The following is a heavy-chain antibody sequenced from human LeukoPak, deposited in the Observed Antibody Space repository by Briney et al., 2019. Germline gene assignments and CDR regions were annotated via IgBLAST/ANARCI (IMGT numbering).Heavy chain of an antibody. CDR1: GFTFDDYA. Sequence: GGSLRLSCAASGFTFDDYAMHWVRQAPGKGLEWVSGISWNSGSMGYADSVKGRFTISRDNAKNSLYLQMNSLRAEDTALYYCAKIGGGSRYYYDSSGYSQPVDYWGQGTLVTVSS. CDR2: ISWNSGSM. V-gene: IGHV3-9*01. CDR3: AKIGGGSRYYYDSSGYSQPVDY. D-gene: IGHD3-22*01. J-gene: IGHJ4*02.